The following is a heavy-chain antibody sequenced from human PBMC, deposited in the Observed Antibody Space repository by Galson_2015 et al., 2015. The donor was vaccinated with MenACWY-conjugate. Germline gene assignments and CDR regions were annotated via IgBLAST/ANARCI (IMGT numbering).Heavy chain of an antibody. J-gene: IGHJ4*02. D-gene: IGHD6-6*01. CDR3: ARVGGSSLAPFDY. CDR1: AFSVGSNY. V-gene: IGHV3-53*01. Sequence: SLRLSCATSAFSVGSNYMSWVRQAPGKGLEWVSIIYSGGDTYYADSVKGRFIISRDNSKNTLYLQTNYLRAEDTAVYYCARVGGSSLAPFDYWGQGTLVTVSS. CDR2: IYSGGDT.